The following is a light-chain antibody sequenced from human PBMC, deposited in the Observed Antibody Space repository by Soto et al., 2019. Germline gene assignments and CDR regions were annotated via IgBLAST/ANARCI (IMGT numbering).Light chain of an antibody. CDR1: QIISSY. J-gene: IGKJ3*01. V-gene: IGKV1-39*01. Sequence: DIQMTQSPSSLSASVGDRVTITCRASQIISSYLNCYQQKPGKAPKLLIYAASSLQSGVPSRFSVSVYGTDFTLTISSLEAEDFTTYYCQQSYRTPPTFGPGTKVDVK. CDR2: AAS. CDR3: QQSYRTPPT.